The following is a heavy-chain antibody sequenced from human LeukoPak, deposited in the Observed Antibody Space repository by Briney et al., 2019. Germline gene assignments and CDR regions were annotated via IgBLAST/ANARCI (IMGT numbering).Heavy chain of an antibody. J-gene: IGHJ5*02. D-gene: IGHD3-3*01. V-gene: IGHV3-21*01. Sequence: GGSLRLSCAASGFTFSSYSMNWVRQAPGKGLEWVSSISSSSSYTYYADSVKGRFTISRDNAKNSLYLQMNSLRAEDTAVYYCARGLTIFGVVSGFDPWGQGTLVTVSS. CDR1: GFTFSSYS. CDR2: ISSSSSYT. CDR3: ARGLTIFGVVSGFDP.